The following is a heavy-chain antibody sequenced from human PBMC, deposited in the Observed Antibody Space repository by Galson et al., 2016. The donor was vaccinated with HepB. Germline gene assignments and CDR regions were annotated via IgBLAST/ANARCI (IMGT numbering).Heavy chain of an antibody. CDR2: ISSTSRTI. J-gene: IGHJ6*03. CDR3: ARGRTPIWSGCRDYPYYYMDV. CDR1: GFTFSSYN. D-gene: IGHD3-3*01. Sequence: SLRLSCAASGFTFSSYNMNWVRQAPGKGLEWVSYISSTSRTINYADSVKGRFTISGDNAKNSLYVQMNSLRDEDTAMYYCARGRTPIWSGCRDYPYYYMDVWGKGTTVAVSS. V-gene: IGHV3-48*02.